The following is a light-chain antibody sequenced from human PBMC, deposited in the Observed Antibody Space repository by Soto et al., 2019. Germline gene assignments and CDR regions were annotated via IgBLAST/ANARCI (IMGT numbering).Light chain of an antibody. CDR1: SSDVGGYNY. CDR2: EVS. CDR3: SSYTSSSTL. J-gene: IGLJ1*01. V-gene: IGLV2-8*01. Sequence: QSALTQPPSASGSPGQSVTISCTGTSSDVGGYNYVSWYQQEPGKAPKLMIYEVSKRPSGVPARFSGSKSGNTASLTISGLQTEDEADYYCSSYTSSSTLFGTGTKVTVL.